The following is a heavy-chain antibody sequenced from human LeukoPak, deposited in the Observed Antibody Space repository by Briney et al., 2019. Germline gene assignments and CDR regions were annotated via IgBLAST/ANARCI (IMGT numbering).Heavy chain of an antibody. J-gene: IGHJ3*01. D-gene: IGHD3-16*01. CDR1: GGSISDYF. Sequence: PSETLSLTCSVSGGSISDYFWGWIRQPPGKGPEWIGHVYYIGKPTCSPSLESRVSISVDTSKNQFSLELTSVTAADTAVYYCARGFRTGGDLHHDAYDVWGQGTAVTVPS. CDR2: VYYIGKP. CDR3: ARGFRTGGDLHHDAYDV. V-gene: IGHV4-59*12.